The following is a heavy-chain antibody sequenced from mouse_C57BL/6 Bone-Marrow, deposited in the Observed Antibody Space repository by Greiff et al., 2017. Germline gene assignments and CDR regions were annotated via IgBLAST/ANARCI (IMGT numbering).Heavy chain of an antibody. CDR3: ESREYGSSYPYYAMDY. V-gene: IGHV1-85*01. Sequence: VQLQQSGAELMKPGASVKFSCKASGYTFTSYGIKWVKQRPGQGLEWIGGIFPGSGSTNYNEKFKGKATFTVDTSSSTAYIQLNSLTSQASAVYFCESREYGSSYPYYAMDYWGQGTSVTVSS. D-gene: IGHD1-1*01. CDR2: IFPGSGST. CDR1: GYTFTSYG. J-gene: IGHJ4*01.